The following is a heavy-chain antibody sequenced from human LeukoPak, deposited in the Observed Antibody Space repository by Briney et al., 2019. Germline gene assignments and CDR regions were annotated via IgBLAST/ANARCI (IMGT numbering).Heavy chain of an antibody. J-gene: IGHJ4*02. CDR1: GFTFNIYA. CDR3: VREDTPATANY. V-gene: IGHV3-64*04. D-gene: IGHD2-21*02. CDR2: ISTDGRGT. Sequence: GGSLRLSCSASGFTFNIYAMHWVRQAPGTGLEYVSAISTDGRGTYYADSVTGRFTISRDNSKDTLFLQMHSLRPGDTAVYYCVREDTPATANYWGQGTLVTISS.